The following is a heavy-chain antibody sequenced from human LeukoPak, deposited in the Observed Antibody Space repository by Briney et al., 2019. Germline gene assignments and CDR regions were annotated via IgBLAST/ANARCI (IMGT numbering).Heavy chain of an antibody. CDR3: AKDPTHYRVWDDYDSTVLSY. CDR2: IRYDGSNK. V-gene: IGHV3-30*02. J-gene: IGHJ4*02. D-gene: IGHD3-22*01. CDR1: GFTVSSTY. Sequence: GGSLRLSCIASGFTVSSTYMSWVRQAPGKGLEWAAFIRYDGSNKYYADSVKGRFTISRDNSKNTLYLQMNSLRAADTAVYYCAKDPTHYRVWDDYDSTVLSYWGQGTLVTVSS.